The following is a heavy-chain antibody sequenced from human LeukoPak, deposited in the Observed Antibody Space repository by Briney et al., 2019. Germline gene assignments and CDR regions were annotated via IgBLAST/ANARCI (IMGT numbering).Heavy chain of an antibody. D-gene: IGHD2-2*01. CDR2: INPSGGST. Sequence: GASVKVSCKASGYTFTSYYMHWVRQAPGQGLEWMGIINPSGGSTSYAQKFQGRVTMTRDTSTSTVYMELSSLRSEDTAVYYCARSAPGRQLGGYFQHWGQGTLVTVSS. CDR3: ARSAPGRQLGGYFQH. V-gene: IGHV1-46*01. J-gene: IGHJ1*01. CDR1: GYTFTSYY.